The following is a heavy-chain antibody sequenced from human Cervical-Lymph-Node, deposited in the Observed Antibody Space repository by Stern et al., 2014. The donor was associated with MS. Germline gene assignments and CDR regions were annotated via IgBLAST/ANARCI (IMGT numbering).Heavy chain of an antibody. CDR1: GFTFDDYA. Sequence: DVQLVESGGGLVPPGRSLELSCAASGFTFDDYAMHWVRQASGKGLDRVSGIRWNSGSLGYDVSVKGRCAISRDNAKNSLYLQMNSLRAEDTALYYCAKDINSSGWRRAGVDYWGQGTLVTVSS. CDR2: IRWNSGSL. V-gene: IGHV3-9*01. CDR3: AKDINSSGWRRAGVDY. J-gene: IGHJ4*02. D-gene: IGHD6-19*01.